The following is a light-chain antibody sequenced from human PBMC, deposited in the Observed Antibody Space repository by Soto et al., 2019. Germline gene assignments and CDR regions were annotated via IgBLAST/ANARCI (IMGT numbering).Light chain of an antibody. CDR1: SSDVGIYNY. CDR3: SSYTGSTNYV. CDR2: QVT. Sequence: QSALTXPASVSGSPGQSITISCTGTSSDVGIYNYVSWYQQHPGKAPKLMIYQVTNRPSGVSNRFSGSKSGNTASLTISGLQAEDEADYYCSSYTGSTNYVFGTGTKVTVL. J-gene: IGLJ1*01. V-gene: IGLV2-14*01.